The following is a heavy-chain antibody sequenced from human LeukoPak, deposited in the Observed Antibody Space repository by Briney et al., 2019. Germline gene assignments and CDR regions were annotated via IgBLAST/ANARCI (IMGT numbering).Heavy chain of an antibody. CDR1: GGSISSYY. Sequence: ASETLSLTCTVSGGSISSYYWSWIRQPPGKGLEWIGYIYYSGSTNFNPSLKSRVTISLDTSKNQFSLKLSSVTAADTAVYYCARGPLVRGVKPFPHPFDAFDIWGQGTMVTVSS. CDR2: IYYSGST. J-gene: IGHJ3*02. CDR3: ARGPLVRGVKPFPHPFDAFDI. V-gene: IGHV4-59*01. D-gene: IGHD3-10*01.